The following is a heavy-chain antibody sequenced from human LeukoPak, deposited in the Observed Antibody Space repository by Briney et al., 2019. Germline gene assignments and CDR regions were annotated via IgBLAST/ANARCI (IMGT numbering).Heavy chain of an antibody. V-gene: IGHV4-61*05. CDR3: ARVVRFVAAADTYYFDY. CDR2: IYYSGST. D-gene: IGHD6-13*01. J-gene: IGHJ4*02. Sequence: PSETLSLTCTVSGGSISSSSYYWGWIRQPPGKGLEWIGYIYYSGSTNYNPSLKSRVTISVDTSKNQFSLKLSSVTAADTAVYYCARVVRFVAAADTYYFDYWGQGTLVTVSS. CDR1: GGSISSSSYY.